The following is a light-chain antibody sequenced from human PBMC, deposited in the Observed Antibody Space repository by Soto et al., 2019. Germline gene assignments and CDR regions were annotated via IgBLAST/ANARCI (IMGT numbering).Light chain of an antibody. CDR3: QQYGSSPIT. J-gene: IGKJ1*01. Sequence: EIVLAQSPATLSLSPGERATLSCRASQSVSSYLAWYQQKPGQAPRLLIYDASNRATGIPDRFSGSGSGTDFTLTISRLDPEDFAVFYCQQYGSSPITFGQGTKVDI. V-gene: IGKV3-20*01. CDR1: QSVSSY. CDR2: DAS.